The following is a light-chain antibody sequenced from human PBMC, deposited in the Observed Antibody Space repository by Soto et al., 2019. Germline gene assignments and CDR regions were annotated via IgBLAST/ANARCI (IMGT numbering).Light chain of an antibody. CDR2: IND. J-gene: IGLJ2*01. CDR1: SSNIGSYT. CDR3: AAWDDSLTGVV. V-gene: IGLV1-44*01. Sequence: QSVLTQPPSASGTPGQRVTISCSGSSSNIGSYTVNLYQQLPGAAPKLLIYINDQRPSGVPDRFSVSKSGTSASLAISGLQSEAEADYYCAAWDDSLTGVVFGGGTKLTVL.